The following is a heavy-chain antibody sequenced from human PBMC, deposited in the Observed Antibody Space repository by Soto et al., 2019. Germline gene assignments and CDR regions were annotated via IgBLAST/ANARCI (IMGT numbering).Heavy chain of an antibody. CDR3: GTATGYYGF. CDR1: GFTFSNYA. Sequence: GGSLRLSCSASGFTFSNYAMNWVRQAPGRRLEYVAAITSDGLKTYYPDSVRGRFTISRDNSKNTLYLQISSLTTDDTAFYYCGTATGYYGFWCQGALVTVFS. D-gene: IGHD1-26*01. CDR2: ITSDGLKT. V-gene: IGHV3-64D*08. J-gene: IGHJ4*02.